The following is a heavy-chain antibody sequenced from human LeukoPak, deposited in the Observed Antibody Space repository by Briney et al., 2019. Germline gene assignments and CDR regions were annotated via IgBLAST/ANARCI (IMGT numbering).Heavy chain of an antibody. CDR1: GFTLSDYY. Sequence: GGSLRLSCAASGFTLSDYYMSWIRQAPGKGLEWVSYISSSGSTIYYADSVKGRFTISRDNAKNSLYLQMNSLRAEDTAVYYCAREYSSSWGGYNWFDPWGQGTLVTVSS. CDR2: ISSSGSTI. CDR3: AREYSSSWGGYNWFDP. D-gene: IGHD6-6*01. V-gene: IGHV3-11*04. J-gene: IGHJ5*02.